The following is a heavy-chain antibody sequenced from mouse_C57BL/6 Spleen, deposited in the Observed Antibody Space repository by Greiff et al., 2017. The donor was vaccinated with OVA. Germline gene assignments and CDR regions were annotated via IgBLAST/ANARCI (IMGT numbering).Heavy chain of an antibody. CDR2: ISYDGSN. J-gene: IGHJ2*01. Sequence: EVQLVESGPGLVKPSQSLSLTCSVTGYSITSGYYWTWIRQFPGNKLEWMGYISYDGSNNYNPSLKNRISITRDTSKNQFFLKLNSVTTEDTATYYCARATTVEGFDYWGQGTTLTVSS. CDR1: GYSITSGYY. D-gene: IGHD1-1*01. CDR3: ARATTVEGFDY. V-gene: IGHV3-6*01.